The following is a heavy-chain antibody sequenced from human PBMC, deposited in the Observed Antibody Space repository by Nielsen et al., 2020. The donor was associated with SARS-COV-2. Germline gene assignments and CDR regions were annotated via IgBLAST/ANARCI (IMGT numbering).Heavy chain of an antibody. J-gene: IGHJ4*02. V-gene: IGHV3-23*01. D-gene: IGHD6-13*01. CDR1: GFSFSGYA. CDR3: ARSTPYGTTWYGALDS. Sequence: GGSLRLSCRASGFSFSGYAMSWGRQAPGKGLEWVSALSGRGGTHYADFVKGRFTTSTDTSRTTLYLQMTSLRAEDTAIYYCARSTPYGTTWYGALDSWGQGTLVSVSS. CDR2: LSGRGGT.